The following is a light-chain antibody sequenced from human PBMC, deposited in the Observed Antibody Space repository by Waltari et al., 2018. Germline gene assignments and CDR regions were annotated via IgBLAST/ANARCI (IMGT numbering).Light chain of an antibody. CDR1: QSVARA. CDR3: QNYVRLPAT. CDR2: NTY. Sequence: EIVLTQSPGTLSLSPGEGATLSCRASQSVARALAWYQQKPGQPPRLLIYNTYTRATGVPDRFSGGGSGTDFSLTISRLEPEDFAVYYCQNYVRLPATFGQGTKVEIK. J-gene: IGKJ1*01. V-gene: IGKV3-20*01.